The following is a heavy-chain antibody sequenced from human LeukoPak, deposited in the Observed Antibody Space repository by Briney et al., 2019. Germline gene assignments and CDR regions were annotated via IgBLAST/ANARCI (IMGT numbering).Heavy chain of an antibody. CDR3: ASAASVFYFDH. Sequence: SETLSLTCAVYGVSFSGYYWTWIRQPPGKGPEWIGEIDHSGSTNYNPSLKSRVTMSVDTSKDQFSLKLSSVTAADTAVYYCASAASVFYFDHWGQGTLVTVSS. D-gene: IGHD6-13*01. CDR2: IDHSGST. J-gene: IGHJ4*02. CDR1: GVSFSGYY. V-gene: IGHV4-34*01.